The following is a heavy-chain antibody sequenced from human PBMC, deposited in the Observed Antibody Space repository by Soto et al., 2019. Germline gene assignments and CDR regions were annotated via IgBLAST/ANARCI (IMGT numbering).Heavy chain of an antibody. CDR1: GFSLSTRGVG. D-gene: IGHD5-12*01. V-gene: IGHV2-5*02. Sequence: KESGPTLVKPTQTLTLTCSFSGFSLSTRGVGVGWIRQPPGKALEWLALIFWDDDKWYSPSLRSRLTITEDTSKNQVVLTMNNMDPVDTATYYCAHRSRGYAYYFDQWGQGTLVTVSS. CDR2: IFWDDDK. CDR3: AHRSRGYAYYFDQ. J-gene: IGHJ4*02.